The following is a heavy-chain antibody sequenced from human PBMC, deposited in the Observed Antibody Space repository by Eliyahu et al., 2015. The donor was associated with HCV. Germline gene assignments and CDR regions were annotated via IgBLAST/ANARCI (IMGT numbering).Heavy chain of an antibody. D-gene: IGHD5-12*01. CDR2: ILYDGSSK. CDR3: AKDGVVLGGYVNYFDC. Sequence: QVQLVESGGGVVQPGRSLRLSCAASGFTFSSYGMHWVRQAPGKGLGWVALILYDGSSKYYADSVKGRFAISRDNSKNTLYLQMNSLRAEDTAVYYCAKDGVVLGGYVNYFDCWGQGTLVTVSS. J-gene: IGHJ4*02. CDR1: GFTFSSYG. V-gene: IGHV3-30*18.